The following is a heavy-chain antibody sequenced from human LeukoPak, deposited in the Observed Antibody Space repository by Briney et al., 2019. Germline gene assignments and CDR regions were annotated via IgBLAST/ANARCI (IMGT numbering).Heavy chain of an antibody. Sequence: GGSLRLSCAASGFTVSGNYMSRVRQAPGKGLEWVSVIYTAGSTYNADSVKGRFTISRDKSKNTLYLQMNTLRAEDTAVYFCAGGDTWPGLSYWGQGTLLTVSS. V-gene: IGHV3-53*01. CDR2: IYTAGST. CDR1: GFTVSGNY. J-gene: IGHJ4*02. D-gene: IGHD6-25*01. CDR3: AGGDTWPGLSY.